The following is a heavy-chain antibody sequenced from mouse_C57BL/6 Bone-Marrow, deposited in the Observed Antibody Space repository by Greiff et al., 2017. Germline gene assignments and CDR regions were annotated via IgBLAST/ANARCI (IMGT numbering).Heavy chain of an antibody. Sequence: ESGAELVKPGASVKLSCKASGYIFTEYTIHWVKQRSGQGLEWIGWFYPGSGSIKYNERFKDKATLTADKSSNTVYMELSRLTSEDSAVYFCARHERYYDYEGYFDYWGQGTTLTVSS. J-gene: IGHJ2*01. CDR3: ARHERYYDYEGYFDY. V-gene: IGHV1-62-2*01. CDR1: GYIFTEYT. D-gene: IGHD2-4*01. CDR2: FYPGSGSI.